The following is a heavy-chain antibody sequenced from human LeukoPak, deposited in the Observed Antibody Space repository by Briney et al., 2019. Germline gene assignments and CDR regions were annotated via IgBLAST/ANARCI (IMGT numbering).Heavy chain of an antibody. CDR2: IYYSGST. Sequence: SETLSLTCTVSGGSISSYYRSWIRQPPGKGLEWIGYIYYSGSTNYNPSLKSRVTISVDTSKNQFSLKLSSVTAADTAVYYCARLTVSTNFDYWGQGTLVTVSS. CDR3: ARLTVSTNFDY. J-gene: IGHJ4*02. D-gene: IGHD2-8*01. V-gene: IGHV4-59*08. CDR1: GGSISSYY.